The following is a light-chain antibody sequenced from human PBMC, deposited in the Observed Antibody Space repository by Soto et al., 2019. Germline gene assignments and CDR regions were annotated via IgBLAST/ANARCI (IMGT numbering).Light chain of an antibody. V-gene: IGKV3-15*01. J-gene: IGKJ2*01. CDR2: GAS. CDR1: QSVTSN. CDR3: QHYFDWPYT. Sequence: EIVMTKSPATLSVSPGGSATLSCIASQSVTSNLAWYQQKPGRAPRLLIYGASTRATGIPARFSGSGSGTEFTHTISNLQSEDFGLYYCQHYFDWPYTVGQGTKVDIK.